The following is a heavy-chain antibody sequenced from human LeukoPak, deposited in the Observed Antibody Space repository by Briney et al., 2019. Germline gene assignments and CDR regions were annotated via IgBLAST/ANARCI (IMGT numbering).Heavy chain of an antibody. CDR3: ARGIVLMVYALAPRSGLDP. Sequence: PSETLSLTCTVSGGSISSGDYYWSWIRQPPGKGLEWIGYIYYSGSTYYNPSLKSRVTISVDTSKNQFPLKLSSVTAADTAVYYCARGIVLMVYALAPRSGLDPWGQGTLVTVSS. CDR1: GGSISSGDYY. J-gene: IGHJ5*02. D-gene: IGHD2-8*01. V-gene: IGHV4-30-4*08. CDR2: IYYSGST.